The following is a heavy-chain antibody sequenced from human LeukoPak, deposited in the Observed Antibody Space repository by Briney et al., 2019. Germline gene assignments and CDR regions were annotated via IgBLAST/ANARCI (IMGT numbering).Heavy chain of an antibody. Sequence: GASVKVSCKASGYTFTGSYMHWVRQAPGQGLEWMGWINPNNGDTNYAQKFQDRVTLTRDTSINTAYMELISLTSDDTAVYYCSRGRDLTRSSNSDLRDNWGQGTLVTVSS. CDR3: SRGRDLTRSSNSDLRDN. V-gene: IGHV1-2*02. CDR2: INPNNGDT. CDR1: GYTFTGSY. J-gene: IGHJ4*02. D-gene: IGHD2-2*01.